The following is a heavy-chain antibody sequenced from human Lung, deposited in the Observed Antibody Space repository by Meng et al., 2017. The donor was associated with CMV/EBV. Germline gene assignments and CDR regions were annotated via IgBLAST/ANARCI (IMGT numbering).Heavy chain of an antibody. CDR3: ARDGRGSRATRYVDYFDY. D-gene: IGHD2-2*01. J-gene: IGHJ4*02. CDR2: ISSSSSYI. Sequence: GESXKISCAASGFTFSSYSMNWVRQAPGKGLEWVSSISSSSSYIYYADSVKGRFTISRDNAKNSLYLQMNSLRAEDTAVYYCARDGRGSRATRYVDYFDYWGQGTLVTVSS. V-gene: IGHV3-21*01. CDR1: GFTFSSYS.